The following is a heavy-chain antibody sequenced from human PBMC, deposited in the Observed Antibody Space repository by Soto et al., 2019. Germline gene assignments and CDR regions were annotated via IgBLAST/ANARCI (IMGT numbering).Heavy chain of an antibody. CDR1: GFTFSSYA. Sequence: EVQLLESGGGLVQPGGSLTLSCVASGFTFSSYAMSWVRQAPGKGLEWVSAISGSDGSTYYADSVKGRFTISRDNSKNTXNLQMNSLRAEDTAVYYCAKDSRVTMVRGVIIPPGYWGQGTLVTVSS. D-gene: IGHD3-10*01. CDR3: AKDSRVTMVRGVIIPPGY. J-gene: IGHJ4*02. CDR2: ISGSDGST. V-gene: IGHV3-23*01.